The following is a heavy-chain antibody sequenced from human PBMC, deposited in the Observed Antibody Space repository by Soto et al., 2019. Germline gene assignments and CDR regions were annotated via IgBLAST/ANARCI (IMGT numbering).Heavy chain of an antibody. Sequence: PGXSLRLSGAASGFTFTSYGMHWVRQAPGKGLEWVAVISYDGSNKYYADSVKGRFTISRDNSKNTLYLQMNSLRAEDTAVYYCAKDRSGSDPWGQGTLVTVSS. CDR2: ISYDGSNK. V-gene: IGHV3-30*18. J-gene: IGHJ5*02. CDR3: AKDRSGSDP. CDR1: GFTFTSYG.